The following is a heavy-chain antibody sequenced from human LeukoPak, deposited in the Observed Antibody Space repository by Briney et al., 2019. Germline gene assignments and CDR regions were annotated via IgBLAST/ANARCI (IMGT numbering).Heavy chain of an antibody. J-gene: IGHJ6*02. Sequence: GGSLRLSCAASGFTFSSYAMHWVRQAPGKGLEGVAVISYDGSNKYYADSVKGRFTISRDNYKNTLYLQMNSLRAEDTAVYYCARPRIQLVYYYGMDVWGQGTTVTVSS. CDR1: GFTFSSYA. CDR3: ARPRIQLVYYYGMDV. CDR2: ISYDGSNK. V-gene: IGHV3-30*04. D-gene: IGHD5-18*01.